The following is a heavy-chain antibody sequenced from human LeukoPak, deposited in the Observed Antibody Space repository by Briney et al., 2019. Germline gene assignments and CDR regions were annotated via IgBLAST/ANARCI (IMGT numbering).Heavy chain of an antibody. D-gene: IGHD3-10*01. CDR3: ARAARRSGDCFDY. CDR2: INHSGST. J-gene: IGHJ4*02. V-gene: IGHV4-34*01. Sequence: SETLSLTCAVYGGSFSGYYWSWIRQPPGKGLEWIGEINHSGSTNYNPSLKSRVTISVDTSKNQFSLKLSSVTAADTAVYYCARAARRSGDCFDYWGQGTLVTVSS. CDR1: GGSFSGYY.